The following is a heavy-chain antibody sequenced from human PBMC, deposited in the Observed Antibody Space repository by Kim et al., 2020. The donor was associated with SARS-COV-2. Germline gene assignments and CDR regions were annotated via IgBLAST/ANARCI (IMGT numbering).Heavy chain of an antibody. Sequence: GGSLRLSCAASGFTFSSYAMHWVRQAPGKGLEWVAVISYDGSNKYYADSVKGRFPISRDNSKKTLYLQMNSLRAEDTAVYYCARGYIMVGGTFDYWVQGTLVTVSS. J-gene: IGHJ4*02. CDR3: ARGYIMVGGTFDY. CDR1: GFTFSSYA. D-gene: IGHD2-21*01. CDR2: ISYDGSNK. V-gene: IGHV3-30*04.